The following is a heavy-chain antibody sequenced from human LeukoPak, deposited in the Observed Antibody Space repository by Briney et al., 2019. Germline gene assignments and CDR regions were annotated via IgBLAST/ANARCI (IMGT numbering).Heavy chain of an antibody. CDR1: GYTFTGYY. Sequence: ASVKVSCKASGYTFTGYYMHWVRQAPGQGLEWMGWINPNSGGTNYAQKFQGRVTMTRDTSISTAYMELSRLRSDDTAVYYCARDRGSGSNYYYYYVDVWGKGTTVTISS. CDR3: ARDRGSGSNYYYYYVDV. CDR2: INPNSGGT. V-gene: IGHV1-2*02. D-gene: IGHD3-10*01. J-gene: IGHJ6*03.